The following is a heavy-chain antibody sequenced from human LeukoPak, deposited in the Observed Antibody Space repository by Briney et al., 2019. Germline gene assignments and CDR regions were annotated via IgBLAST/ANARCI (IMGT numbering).Heavy chain of an antibody. CDR3: ATPLRRIGDSSGWYEEFDP. D-gene: IGHD6-19*01. CDR2: INPSGGST. CDR1: GYTFTSYY. V-gene: IGHV1-46*01. Sequence: GASVKVSCKASGYTFTSYYMHWVRQAPGQGLEWMGIINPSGGSTSYAQKFQGRVTMTRDMSTSTVYMELSSLRSEDTAVYYCATPLRRIGDSSGWYEEFDPWGQGTLVTVSS. J-gene: IGHJ5*02.